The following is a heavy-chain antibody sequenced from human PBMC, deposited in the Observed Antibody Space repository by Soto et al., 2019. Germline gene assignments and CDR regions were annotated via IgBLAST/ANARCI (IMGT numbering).Heavy chain of an antibody. CDR3: ARTDYGSGTFDS. D-gene: IGHD3-10*01. CDR2: ISPGDSDV. V-gene: IGHV5-51*03. J-gene: IGHJ4*02. CDR1: GYDFSAYW. Sequence: DVQLVQSGAEVKKPGASLRISCKGSGYDFSAYWINWVRQMPGKGLEWMGTISPGDSDVRYSPSFQGQVTISVDKSISIAYLQWSSLKAADTAIYYCARTDYGSGTFDSWGQGTLVTVSS.